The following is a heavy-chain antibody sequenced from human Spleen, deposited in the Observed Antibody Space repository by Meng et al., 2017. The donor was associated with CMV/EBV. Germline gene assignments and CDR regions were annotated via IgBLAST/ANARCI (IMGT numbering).Heavy chain of an antibody. Sequence: GESLKISCAASGFTFSSYSMNWVRQAPGKGLEWVSSISSSSSYIYYADSVKGRFTISRDNAKNSLYLQMNSLRAEDTAVYYCARDQSYEIFDYWGQGTLVTVSS. V-gene: IGHV3-21*01. CDR1: GFTFSSYS. CDR2: ISSSSSYI. D-gene: IGHD3-22*01. J-gene: IGHJ4*02. CDR3: ARDQSYEIFDY.